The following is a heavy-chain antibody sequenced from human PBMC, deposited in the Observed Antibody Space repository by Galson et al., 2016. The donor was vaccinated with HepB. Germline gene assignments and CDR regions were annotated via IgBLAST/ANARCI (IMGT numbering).Heavy chain of an antibody. J-gene: IGHJ3*02. V-gene: IGHV3-21*01. Sequence: SLRLSCAASGFTFSSYSINWVRQAPGKGLEWVSSISRSSSYIYYADSVKGRLTISSDNAKNSVYLQMNSLRAEDTAVYYCARVIGWFAEISGGAFDIWGQGTIVTVSS. CDR3: ARVIGWFAEISGGAFDI. D-gene: IGHD3-10*01. CDR2: ISRSSSYI. CDR1: GFTFSSYS.